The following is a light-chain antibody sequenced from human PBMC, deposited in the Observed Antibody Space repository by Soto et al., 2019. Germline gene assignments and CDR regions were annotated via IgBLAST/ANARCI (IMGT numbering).Light chain of an antibody. Sequence: QSALTQPPSASGSPGQSVTISCTGTSSDVGSYDYVSWYQQHPGNAPKLMVFEVNKRPSGVPDRFSGSKSGNTASLTVSGLQAEDEADYYCSSYTDSSNYVFGTGTKLTVL. J-gene: IGLJ1*01. CDR3: SSYTDSSNYV. V-gene: IGLV2-8*01. CDR1: SSDVGSYDY. CDR2: EVN.